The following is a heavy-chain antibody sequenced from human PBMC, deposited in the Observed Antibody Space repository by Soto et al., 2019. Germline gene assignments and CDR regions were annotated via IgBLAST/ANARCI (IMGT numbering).Heavy chain of an antibody. J-gene: IGHJ4*02. Sequence: QVQLVESGGGVVQPGRSLRLSCAASGFTFSSYGMHWVRQAPGKGLEWVAVISYDGSNKYYADSVKGRFTSYRENSKYTLYLQMNSLRAEDTAVYYCECSVCSCYSDSGIDYWGQGTLVTVSS. V-gene: IGHV3-30*03. CDR3: ECSVCSCYSDSGIDY. D-gene: IGHD2-15*01. CDR2: ISYDGSNK. CDR1: GFTFSSYG.